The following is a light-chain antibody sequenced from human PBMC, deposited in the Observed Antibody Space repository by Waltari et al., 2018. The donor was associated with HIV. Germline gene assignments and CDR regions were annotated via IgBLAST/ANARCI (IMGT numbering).Light chain of an antibody. J-gene: IGLJ2*01. CDR3: CSYAGSSNVV. CDR1: SSDVGRNNL. CDR2: EGS. V-gene: IGLV2-23*01. Sequence: QSALTQPAPVSGSPGQSITTPCTRTSSDVGRNNLGSWYQQHPGKAPKLMIYEGSKRPSGVSNRFSGSKSGNTASLTISGLQAEDEADYYCCSYAGSSNVVFGGGTKLTVL.